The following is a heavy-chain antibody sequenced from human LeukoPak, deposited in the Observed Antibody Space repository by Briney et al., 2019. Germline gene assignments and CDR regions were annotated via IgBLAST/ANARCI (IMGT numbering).Heavy chain of an antibody. CDR1: GYTFTSYY. CDR2: ISAYNGNT. V-gene: IGHV1-18*04. D-gene: IGHD1-26*01. CDR3: ASSLVGARLQFDY. J-gene: IGHJ4*02. Sequence: ASVKVSCKASGYTFTSYYMHWVRQAPGQGLEWMGWISAYNGNTNYAQKLQGRVTMTTDTSTSTAYMELRSLRSDDTAVYYCASSLVGARLQFDYWGQGTLVTVSS.